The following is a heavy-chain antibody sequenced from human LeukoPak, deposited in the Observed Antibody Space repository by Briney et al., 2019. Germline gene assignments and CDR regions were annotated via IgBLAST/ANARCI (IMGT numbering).Heavy chain of an antibody. Sequence: SETLSLTCTVSGGSISSYYWSWIGQPAGKGLEWIGRIYTSGSTNYNPSLKSRVTMSVDTSKNQFPLKLSSVTAADTAVYYCASPGAVAGGHDAFDIWGQGTMVTVSS. CDR1: GGSISSYY. J-gene: IGHJ3*02. D-gene: IGHD6-19*01. V-gene: IGHV4-4*07. CDR3: ASPGAVAGGHDAFDI. CDR2: IYTSGST.